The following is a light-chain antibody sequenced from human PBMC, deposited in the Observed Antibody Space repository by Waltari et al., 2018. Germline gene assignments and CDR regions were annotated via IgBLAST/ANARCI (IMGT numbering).Light chain of an antibody. V-gene: IGLV2-14*01. CDR2: DVS. J-gene: IGLJ2*01. CDR1: SSDVGGSHS. CDR3: SSYTSSSTVV. Sequence: QSALTQPASVSGSPGQSIPISCPGTSSDVGGSHSVSWYQQHPGKAPNLMIYDVSKRPSGVSNRFSGSKSGNTASLTISGLQAEDEADYYCSSYTSSSTVVFGGGTKLTVL.